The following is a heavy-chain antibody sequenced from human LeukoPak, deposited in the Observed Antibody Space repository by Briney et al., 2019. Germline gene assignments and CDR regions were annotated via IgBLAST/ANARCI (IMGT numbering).Heavy chain of an antibody. J-gene: IGHJ4*02. D-gene: IGHD3-10*01. CDR3: AKVKGWYGEGYFDD. CDR2: IYSDGRT. Sequence: GGSLTLSCAASGFAVSSNYMNWVRQAPGKGLEWVSVIYSDGRTYYADSVKGRFTISRDISKNTLFLEMTSLRAEDTAVYYRAKVKGWYGEGYFDDGGQRTLVTVSS. CDR1: GFAVSSNY. V-gene: IGHV3-53*01.